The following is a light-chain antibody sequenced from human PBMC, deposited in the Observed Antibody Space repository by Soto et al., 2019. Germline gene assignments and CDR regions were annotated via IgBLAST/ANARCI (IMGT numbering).Light chain of an antibody. CDR2: ATS. Sequence: DIQLTQSPSFLSASVGDRVTITCRASQGTSSYLAWYQQKPGKAPNLLIYATSTLQSGVPSRFSGSGSETEFTLTISNLQPEDFASYYCQQLYSYRLTFGGGTKVEIK. J-gene: IGKJ4*01. V-gene: IGKV1-9*01. CDR3: QQLYSYRLT. CDR1: QGTSSY.